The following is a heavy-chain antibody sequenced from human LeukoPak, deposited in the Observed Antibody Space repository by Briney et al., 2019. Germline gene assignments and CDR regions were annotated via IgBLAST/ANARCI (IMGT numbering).Heavy chain of an antibody. V-gene: IGHV3-21*01. CDR3: ARDLSGITGYTYGRGIDY. Sequence: GGSLRLSCAASGFTFSSYSMNWVRQAPGKGLEWVSSISSSSSYIYYADSVKGRFTISRDNAKTSLYLQMNSLRAEDTAVYYCARDLSGITGYTYGRGIDYWGQGTLVTVSS. CDR2: ISSSSSYI. CDR1: GFTFSSYS. J-gene: IGHJ4*02. D-gene: IGHD5-18*01.